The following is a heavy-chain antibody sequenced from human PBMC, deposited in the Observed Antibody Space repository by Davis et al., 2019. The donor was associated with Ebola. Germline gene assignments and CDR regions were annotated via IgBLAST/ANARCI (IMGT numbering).Heavy chain of an antibody. CDR3: VTMAAF. D-gene: IGHD5-24*01. CDR2: ITSKNYGETT. V-gene: IGHV3-15*07. Sequence: PAESLSLSCAASASPISPAWPNWVTQAPGKGLEWVGRITSKNYGETTDCAAPGRGRFTMSRDESKNTLFVQMDSLKTEDTGIYFCVTMAAFWGQGTLVTVSS. CDR1: ASPISPAW. J-gene: IGHJ4*02.